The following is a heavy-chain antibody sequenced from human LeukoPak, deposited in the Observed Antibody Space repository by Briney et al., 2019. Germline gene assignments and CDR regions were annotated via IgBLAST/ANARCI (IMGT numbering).Heavy chain of an antibody. D-gene: IGHD3-10*01. CDR2: INHSGST. Sequence: SETLSLTCAVSGGSFSGYYWSWIRQPPGKGLEWIGEINHSGSTNYNPSLKSRVTISVDTSKNQFSLKLSSVTAADTAVYYCARGRVSRLRNFDYWGQGTLVTVSS. CDR1: GGSFSGYY. CDR3: ARGRVSRLRNFDY. V-gene: IGHV4-34*01. J-gene: IGHJ4*02.